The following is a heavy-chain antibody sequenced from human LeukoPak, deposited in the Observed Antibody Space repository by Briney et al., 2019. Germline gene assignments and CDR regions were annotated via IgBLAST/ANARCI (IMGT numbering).Heavy chain of an antibody. Sequence: PGGSLRLSCAASGFIFSTYWMHWVRQAPGKGLVWVSRINSDGSSTNYADSVKGRFIISRDNAKNTLYLQMNSLRADDTAVYYCARARLMNWFDHWGLGTLVIVSS. CDR1: GFIFSTYW. V-gene: IGHV3-74*01. D-gene: IGHD2-8*01. J-gene: IGHJ5*02. CDR3: ARARLMNWFDH. CDR2: INSDGSST.